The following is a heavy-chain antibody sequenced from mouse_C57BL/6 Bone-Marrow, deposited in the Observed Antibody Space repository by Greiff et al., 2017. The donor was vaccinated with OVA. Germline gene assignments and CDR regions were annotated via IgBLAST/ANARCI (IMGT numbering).Heavy chain of an antibody. CDR3: TPNPLITTNFDY. D-gene: IGHD1-1*01. Sequence: EVQLVESGGGLVQPGGSMKLSCAASGFTFSDAWMDWVRQSPEKGLEWVAEIRNKANNHATYYAESVKGRFTISRDDSKSSVYLQMNSLRAEDTGIYYCTPNPLITTNFDYWGQGTTLTVSS. CDR2: IRNKANNHAT. CDR1: GFTFSDAW. V-gene: IGHV6-6*01. J-gene: IGHJ2*01.